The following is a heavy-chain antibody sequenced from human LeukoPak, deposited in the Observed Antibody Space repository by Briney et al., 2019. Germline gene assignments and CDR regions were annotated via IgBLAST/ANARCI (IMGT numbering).Heavy chain of an antibody. J-gene: IGHJ5*02. CDR1: GGSFSGYY. CDR2: INHSGST. Sequence: SETLSLTCAVYGGSFSGYYWSWIRQPPGKGLEWIGEINHSGSTNYNPPLKSRVTISVDTSKNQFSLKLSSVTAADTAVYYCARGGRRNYGDYEVWFDPWGQGTLVTVSS. D-gene: IGHD4-17*01. CDR3: ARGGRRNYGDYEVWFDP. V-gene: IGHV4-34*01.